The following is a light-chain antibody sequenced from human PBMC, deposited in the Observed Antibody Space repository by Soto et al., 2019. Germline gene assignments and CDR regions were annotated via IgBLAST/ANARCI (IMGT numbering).Light chain of an antibody. CDR2: AAS. V-gene: IGKV1D-12*01. CDR3: QQSDTSPAT. J-gene: IGKJ4*01. CDR1: QGIRSW. Sequence: DIQMTQSPSSVSASVGDRVTITCRASQGIRSWLAWYQQRPGKAPKLLISAASSLQSAVPSRFSSSGSVTDFTLTISSLQPNEFATYYFQQSDTSPATFGGGTKVEIK.